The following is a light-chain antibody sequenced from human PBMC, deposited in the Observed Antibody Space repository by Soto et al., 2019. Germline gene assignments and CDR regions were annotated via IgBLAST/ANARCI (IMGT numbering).Light chain of an antibody. CDR1: SSDVGGYNY. V-gene: IGLV2-8*01. J-gene: IGLJ1*01. CDR3: TSYAGSNNSV. CDR2: DVS. Sequence: HSALTQPPSASGSPGQSVTISCTGTSSDVGGYNYVSWYQQHPGKAPKLMIYDVSKRPSGVPDRFSGSKSGNTASLTISGLQAEDEADYYCTSYAGSNNSVFGTGTKLTVL.